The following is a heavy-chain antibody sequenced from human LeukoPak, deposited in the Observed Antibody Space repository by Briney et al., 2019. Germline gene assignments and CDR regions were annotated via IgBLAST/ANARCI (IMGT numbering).Heavy chain of an antibody. Sequence: PGGSLRLSCAASGFTFRSYAMHWVRQAPGKGLEWVAVISYDGSNKYYADSMKGRFTISRDNSKNTLYLQMNSLRAEDTAVYYCAKDSSDYYFDYWGQGTLVTVSS. CDR2: ISYDGSNK. V-gene: IGHV3-30*04. D-gene: IGHD3-22*01. CDR1: GFTFRSYA. CDR3: AKDSSDYYFDY. J-gene: IGHJ4*02.